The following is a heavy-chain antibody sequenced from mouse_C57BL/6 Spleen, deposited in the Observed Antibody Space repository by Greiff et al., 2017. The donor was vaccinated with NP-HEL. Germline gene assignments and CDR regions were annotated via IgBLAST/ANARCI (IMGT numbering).Heavy chain of an antibody. D-gene: IGHD2-5*01. CDR2: IHPNYGTT. V-gene: IGHV1-39*01. Sequence: LMESGPELVQPGASVKISCTASGYSFTDYNMNWVQQSHGTSLEWIGVIHPNYGTTSYNQKFKGKATLTVDQSSSTAYMQLNSLTSEDSAVYYCARSRYSNSYWYFDVWGTGTTVTVAS. J-gene: IGHJ1*03. CDR3: ARSRYSNSYWYFDV. CDR1: GYSFTDYN.